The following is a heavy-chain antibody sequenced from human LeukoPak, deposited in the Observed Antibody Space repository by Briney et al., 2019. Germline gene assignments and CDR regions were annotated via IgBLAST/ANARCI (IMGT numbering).Heavy chain of an antibody. Sequence: SQTLSLTCTVSGGSISSGGYYWSWIRQHPGKGLGWIGYIYYSGSTYYNPSLKSRVTISVDTSKNQFSLKLSSVTAADTAVYYCASKGVREGIRYYYYGMDVWGQGTTVTVSS. D-gene: IGHD3-10*01. CDR1: GGSISSGGYY. V-gene: IGHV4-31*03. CDR3: ASKGVREGIRYYYYGMDV. J-gene: IGHJ6*02. CDR2: IYYSGST.